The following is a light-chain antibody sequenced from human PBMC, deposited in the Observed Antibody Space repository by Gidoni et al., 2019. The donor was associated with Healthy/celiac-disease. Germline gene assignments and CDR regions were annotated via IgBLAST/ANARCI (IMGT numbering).Light chain of an antibody. J-gene: IGKJ1*01. CDR2: KAS. V-gene: IGKV1-5*03. Sequence: DIQMPQFPSTLSASVGDRVTITCRDSQSISSWLAWYQQKPGKAPKLLIYKASSLESGVPSMFSGSGSRTDFTLTISILQPDDFATYYCQQYNSYSWTFGQGTKVEIK. CDR1: QSISSW. CDR3: QQYNSYSWT.